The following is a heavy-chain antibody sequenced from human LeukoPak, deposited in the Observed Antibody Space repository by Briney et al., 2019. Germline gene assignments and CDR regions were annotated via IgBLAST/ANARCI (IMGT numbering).Heavy chain of an antibody. V-gene: IGHV1-69*05. CDR2: IIPMFGKA. Sequence: GASVKVSCKASGGTFSSYAMSWVRQALGQGLEWMGGIIPMFGKANYAQKLQGRVTINTEEYKSTAYMELSSLRSEDTAVYYCARDPGEGYFDYWGQGTLVTVSS. CDR3: ARDPGEGYFDY. J-gene: IGHJ4*02. CDR1: GGTFSSYA. D-gene: IGHD3-10*01.